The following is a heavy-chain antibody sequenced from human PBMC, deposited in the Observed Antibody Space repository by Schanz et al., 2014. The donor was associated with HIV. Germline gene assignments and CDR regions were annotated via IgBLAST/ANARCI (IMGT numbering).Heavy chain of an antibody. CDR3: AKMARSVAANTNFDY. Sequence: EVQLVESGGGLVKPGRSLRLSCAASGFTFNNYAVSWVRQAPGKGLEWVSSISGSGVSTFYAGSVKGRFAISRDKSKNTLYLQMNSLRVEDTAVYYCAKMARSVAANTNFDYWGQGTLVTVSP. J-gene: IGHJ4*02. D-gene: IGHD6-19*01. CDR1: GFTFNNYA. CDR2: ISGSGVST. V-gene: IGHV3-23*04.